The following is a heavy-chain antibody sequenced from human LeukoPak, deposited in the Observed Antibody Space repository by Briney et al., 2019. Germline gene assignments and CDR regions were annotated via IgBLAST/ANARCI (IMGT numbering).Heavy chain of an antibody. J-gene: IGHJ4*02. Sequence: GGSLRLSCAASGFTFSSYTMNWVRQAPGKGLEWVSAISGSGVGTYYADSVKGRFTSSRDNPKNTLYLQMNGLRVEDTAVYYCAKDMQTWPRFPDYWGQGTLVTVSS. CDR3: AKDMQTWPRFPDY. V-gene: IGHV3-23*01. D-gene: IGHD5-12*01. CDR1: GFTFSSYT. CDR2: ISGSGVGT.